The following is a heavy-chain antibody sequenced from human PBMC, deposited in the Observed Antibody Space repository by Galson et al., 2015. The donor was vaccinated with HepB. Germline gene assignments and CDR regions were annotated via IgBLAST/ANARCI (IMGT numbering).Heavy chain of an antibody. CDR2: INHSGST. J-gene: IGHJ6*02. CDR3: GSSGWYDENYYYYYGMDV. Sequence: ETLSLTCAVYGGSFSGYYWSWIRQPPGKGLEWIGEINHSGSTNYNPSLKSRVTISVDTSKNQFSLKLSSVTAADTAVYYCGSSGWYDENYYYYYGMDVWGQGTTVTVSS. V-gene: IGHV4-34*01. D-gene: IGHD6-19*01. CDR1: GGSFSGYY.